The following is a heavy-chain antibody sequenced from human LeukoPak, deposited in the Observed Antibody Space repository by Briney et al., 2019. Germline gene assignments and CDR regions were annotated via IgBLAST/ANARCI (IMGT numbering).Heavy chain of an antibody. CDR1: GGSISSSNW. D-gene: IGHD6-6*01. Sequence: SETLSLTCAVSGGSISSSNWWSGVRQPPGKGLEWSGEIYHSGSTNYNPSLKSRVTISVDKYKNKFSLKLSSVTAADTDVYYCARTEGGIADRTRHFDYWGQGTLVTVSS. CDR2: IYHSGST. J-gene: IGHJ4*02. V-gene: IGHV4-4*02. CDR3: ARTEGGIADRTRHFDY.